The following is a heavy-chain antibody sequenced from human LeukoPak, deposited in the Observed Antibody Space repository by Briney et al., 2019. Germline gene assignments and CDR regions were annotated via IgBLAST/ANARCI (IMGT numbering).Heavy chain of an antibody. D-gene: IGHD5-12*01. CDR2: INSDGSIT. Sequence: GGSLRPSCAASGFTFSSYWMHWVRQAPGKGLMWVSRINSDGSITNYADSVKGRFTISRDNAKNTLYLQMNSLRAEDTAVYYCARVRATFSPHFDNWGQGTLVTVSS. CDR1: GFTFSSYW. J-gene: IGHJ4*02. V-gene: IGHV3-74*01. CDR3: ARVRATFSPHFDN.